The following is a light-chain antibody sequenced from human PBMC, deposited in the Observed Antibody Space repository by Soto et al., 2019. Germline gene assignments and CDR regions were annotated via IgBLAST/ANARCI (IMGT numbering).Light chain of an antibody. J-gene: IGLJ1*01. CDR2: EVT. Sequence: QAVVTQPASVSGSPGQSITISCTGTSSDVGGYNYVSWYQQHPGKAPKFMIYEVTNRPSGVSNRFSGSKSGNTASLTISGLQAEDEADYYCASYTSSGTRVFGTGTKVTVL. CDR1: SSDVGGYNY. CDR3: ASYTSSGTRV. V-gene: IGLV2-14*01.